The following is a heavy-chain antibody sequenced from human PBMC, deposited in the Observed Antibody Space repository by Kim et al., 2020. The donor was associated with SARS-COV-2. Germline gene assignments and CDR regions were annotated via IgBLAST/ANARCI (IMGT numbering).Heavy chain of an antibody. D-gene: IGHD6-19*01. CDR3: ARDVSHGGGGWPQADAFDM. V-gene: IGHV3-30*04. CDR1: GFTFSSYA. CDR2: ISSDGSRK. J-gene: IGHJ3*02. Sequence: GGSLRLSCAASGFTFSSYAMLWVRQAPGKGLEWVAVISSDGSRKYYADSVKGRFTISRDNSKNTLYLQMNSLRSEDTAIYYCARDVSHGGGGWPQADAFDMWGPGTMVTVSS.